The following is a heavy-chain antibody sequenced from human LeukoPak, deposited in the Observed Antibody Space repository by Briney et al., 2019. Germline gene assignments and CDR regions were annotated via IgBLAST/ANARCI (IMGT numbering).Heavy chain of an antibody. Sequence: AASVKVSCKASGGTFSSYAISWARQAPGQGLEWMGGIIPIFGTANYAQKFQGRVTITADESTSTAYMELSSLRSEDTAVYYCARDGGYCSGGSCYSENWFDPWGQGTLVTVSS. D-gene: IGHD2-15*01. CDR3: ARDGGYCSGGSCYSENWFDP. CDR1: GGTFSSYA. CDR2: IIPIFGTA. V-gene: IGHV1-69*13. J-gene: IGHJ5*02.